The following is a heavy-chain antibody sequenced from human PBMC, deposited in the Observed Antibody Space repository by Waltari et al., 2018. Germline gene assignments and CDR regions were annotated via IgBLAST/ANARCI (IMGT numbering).Heavy chain of an antibody. CDR1: GFTFSRYW. CDR2: INSDGSDT. CDR3: ARMARKTYSSPVAGRDYYYGMDV. J-gene: IGHJ6*02. D-gene: IGHD6-13*01. Sequence: EDQLVESGGGLIQPGESLRVSCAVSGFTFSRYWMNWVRQGQGKGLVWGACINSDGSDTSYADSVKGRFTISRDNAKITVYLQRKSLRVEDTAVYYCARMARKTYSSPVAGRDYYYGMDVWGLGTTVTVSS. V-gene: IGHV3-74*01.